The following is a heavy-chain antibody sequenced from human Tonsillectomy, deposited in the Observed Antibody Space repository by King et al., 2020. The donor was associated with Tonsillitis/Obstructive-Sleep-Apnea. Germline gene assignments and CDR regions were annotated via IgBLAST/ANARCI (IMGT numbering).Heavy chain of an antibody. CDR3: ARRWSSSSSNYYYMDV. J-gene: IGHJ6*03. V-gene: IGHV4-34*01. CDR1: GGSFSGYY. D-gene: IGHD6-6*01. Sequence: VQLQQWGAGLLQASETLSLTCAVYGGSFSGYYWSWIRQPPGKGLEWIGEINHSGSTNYNSSLKSRVTISVDPSKNQFSLKLSSVTTADTAVYYCARRWSSSSSNYYYMDVWGKGTTVTVSS. CDR2: INHSGST.